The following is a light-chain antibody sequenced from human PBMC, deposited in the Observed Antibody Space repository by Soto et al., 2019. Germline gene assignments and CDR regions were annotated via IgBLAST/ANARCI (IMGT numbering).Light chain of an antibody. Sequence: DIQMTQSPSSLSASVGDRVTITCRASQNIYSYLNWYLQKPGKAPDRLIYAASSLQSGVPSRFIGSGSGTDFTLTISSLQPGDFATYYCQPSYSTPRTFGQGTRVEIK. CDR3: QPSYSTPRT. J-gene: IGKJ1*01. V-gene: IGKV1-39*01. CDR2: AAS. CDR1: QNIYSY.